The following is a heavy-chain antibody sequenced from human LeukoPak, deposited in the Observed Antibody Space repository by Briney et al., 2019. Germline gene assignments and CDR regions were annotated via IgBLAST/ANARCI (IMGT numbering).Heavy chain of an antibody. D-gene: IGHD3-22*01. CDR3: ARDDYDSSGYHANAFDI. Sequence: GGSLRPSCAASGFTFSSYSMNWVRQAPGKGLEWVSSISSSSSYIYYADSVKGRFTISRDNAKNSLYLQMNSLRAEDTAVYYCARDDYDSSGYHANAFDIWGQGTMVTVSS. CDR1: GFTFSSYS. V-gene: IGHV3-21*01. CDR2: ISSSSSYI. J-gene: IGHJ3*02.